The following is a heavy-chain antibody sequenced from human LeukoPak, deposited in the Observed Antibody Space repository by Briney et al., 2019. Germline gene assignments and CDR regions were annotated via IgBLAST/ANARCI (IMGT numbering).Heavy chain of an antibody. CDR3: ARVISGRIVALNWFDP. CDR1: GGTFSSYA. Sequence: ASVKVPCKASGGTFSSYAISWVRQAPGQGLEWMGGIIPIFGTANYAQKFQGRVTITTDESTSTAYMELSSLRSEDTAVYYCARVISGRIVALNWFDPWGQGTLVTVSS. V-gene: IGHV1-69*05. D-gene: IGHD3-22*01. J-gene: IGHJ5*02. CDR2: IIPIFGTA.